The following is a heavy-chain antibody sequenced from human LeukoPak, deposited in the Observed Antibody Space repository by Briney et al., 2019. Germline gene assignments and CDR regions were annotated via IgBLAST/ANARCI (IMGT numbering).Heavy chain of an antibody. CDR2: IYYSGST. V-gene: IGHV4-59*01. CDR1: GGSISSYY. CDR3: ARLRGGDYSSYNWFDP. J-gene: IGHJ5*02. Sequence: PSETLSLTCTVSGGSISSYYWSWIRQPPGKGLEWIGYIYYSGSTNYNPSLKSRVTISVDTSKSHFSLKLSSVTAADTAVYYCARLRGGDYSSYNWFDPWGQGTLVTVSS. D-gene: IGHD2-21*02.